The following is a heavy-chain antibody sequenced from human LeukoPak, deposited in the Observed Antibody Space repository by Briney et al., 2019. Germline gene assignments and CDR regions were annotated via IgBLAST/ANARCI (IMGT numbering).Heavy chain of an antibody. CDR1: GVSFSGYY. J-gene: IGHJ6*02. CDR3: ARAVAAAGSYYYGMDV. Sequence: SETLSLTCAVYGVSFSGYYWSWIRQPPGKGLEWIGEINHSGSTNYNPSLKSRVTISVDTSKNQFSLKLSSVTAADTAVYYCARAVAAAGSYYYGMDVWGQGTTVTVSS. V-gene: IGHV4-34*01. CDR2: INHSGST. D-gene: IGHD6-13*01.